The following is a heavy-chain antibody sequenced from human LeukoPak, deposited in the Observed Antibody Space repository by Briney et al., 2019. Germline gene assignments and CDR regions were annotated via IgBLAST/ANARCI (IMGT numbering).Heavy chain of an antibody. V-gene: IGHV1-18*01. CDR3: ARGEKPYDY. Sequence: ASVKVSCKASGYTFTSYGISWVRQAPGQGLEWMGWINAYNGNTNDAQKFQGRVTMTTDTSTSTAYMELRSPRSDDTAVYYCARGEKPYDYWGQGTLVSVSS. CDR2: INAYNGNT. D-gene: IGHD1-26*01. J-gene: IGHJ4*02. CDR1: GYTFTSYG.